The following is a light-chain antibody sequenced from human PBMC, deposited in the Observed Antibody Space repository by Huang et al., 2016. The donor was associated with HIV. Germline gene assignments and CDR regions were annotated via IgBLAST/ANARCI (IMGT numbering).Light chain of an antibody. Sequence: EIVMTQSPATLSVSPGERATLSCRASQSVSSNLARYQQKPGQAPRLLIYGASTRATGIPARFSGSGSGTEFTLTISSLQSEDFAVYYCQQYNNWAPYTFGQGTKLEIK. J-gene: IGKJ2*01. CDR3: QQYNNWAPYT. V-gene: IGKV3-15*01. CDR2: GAS. CDR1: QSVSSN.